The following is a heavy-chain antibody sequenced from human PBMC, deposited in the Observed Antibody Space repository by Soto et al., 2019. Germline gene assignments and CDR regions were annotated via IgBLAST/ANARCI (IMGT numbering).Heavy chain of an antibody. Sequence: VQLVESGGGLVKPGGSLRLSCAASGFTFSSYSMNWVRQAPGKGLEWVSSISSSSSYIYYADSVKGRFTISRDNAKNSLYLQMNSLRAEDTAVYYCAADLRFLEWLSPSFDYWGQGTLVTVSS. J-gene: IGHJ4*02. CDR3: AADLRFLEWLSPSFDY. CDR1: GFTFSSYS. V-gene: IGHV3-21*01. CDR2: ISSSSSYI. D-gene: IGHD3-3*01.